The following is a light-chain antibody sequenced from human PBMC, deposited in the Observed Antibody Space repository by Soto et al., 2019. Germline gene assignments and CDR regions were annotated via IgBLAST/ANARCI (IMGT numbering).Light chain of an antibody. J-gene: IGLJ3*02. Sequence: QPVLTQSPSASASLGASVKLTCTLSSGHSTSAIAWRQQQPGKGPRYLMKINSDGSHSKGDGIPDRFSGSRSGAGRSLTISSLQSEDEADYYCQTWGTGIRVFGGGTKLTVL. V-gene: IGLV4-69*02. CDR2: INSDGSH. CDR3: QTWGTGIRV. CDR1: SGHSTSA.